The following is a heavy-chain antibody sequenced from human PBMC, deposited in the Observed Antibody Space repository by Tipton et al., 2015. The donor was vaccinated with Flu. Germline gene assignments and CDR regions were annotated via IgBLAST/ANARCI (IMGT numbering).Heavy chain of an antibody. V-gene: IGHV3-48*03. J-gene: IGHJ6*02. CDR3: ASVGLWTTAYGGMDV. D-gene: IGHD4-17*01. CDR1: GFTFSSYE. CDR2: ISSSGSTI. Sequence: SLRLSCAASGFTFSSYEMNWVRRAPGKGLEWVSYISSSGSTIYYADSVKGRFTISRDNAKNSLYLQMNSLRAEDTAVYYCASVGLWTTAYGGMDVWGQGTTVTVSS.